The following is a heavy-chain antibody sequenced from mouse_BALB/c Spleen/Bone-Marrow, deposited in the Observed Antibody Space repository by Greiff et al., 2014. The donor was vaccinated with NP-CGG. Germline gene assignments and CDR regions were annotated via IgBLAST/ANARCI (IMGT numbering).Heavy chain of an antibody. CDR2: IDPENGDT. CDR1: GFNIKDYY. D-gene: IGHD2-1*01. J-gene: IGHJ4*01. Sequence: ESGAELVRSGASVKLSCTASGFNIKDYYIHWVKQRPEQGLEWIGWIDPENGDTEYAPKFQGKATMTADTSSNTAYLQLSSLTSVDTAVYYCSDGNFYALDYWGQGTSVTVSS. V-gene: IGHV14-4*02. CDR3: SDGNFYALDY.